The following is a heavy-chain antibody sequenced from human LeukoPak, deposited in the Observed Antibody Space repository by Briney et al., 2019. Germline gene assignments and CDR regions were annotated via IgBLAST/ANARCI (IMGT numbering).Heavy chain of an antibody. CDR2: IRSKAHGGTT. D-gene: IGHD3-3*01. J-gene: IGHJ4*02. CDR3: ARDQVYYDFWSAY. Sequence: PGRSLRLSCTGSGFTFGDYSMNWVRQAPGKRLEWVAFIRSKAHGGTTEYAASVKGRFTFSRDDSRSVAYLQMNNLRTEDTAVYYCARDQVYYDFWSAYWGQGTLVTVSS. CDR1: GFTFGDYS. V-gene: IGHV3-49*04.